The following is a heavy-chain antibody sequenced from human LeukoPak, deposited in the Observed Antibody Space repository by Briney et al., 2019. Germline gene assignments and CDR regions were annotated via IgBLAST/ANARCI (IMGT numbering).Heavy chain of an antibody. D-gene: IGHD1-14*01. CDR1: GFTFDDYA. V-gene: IGHV3-21*01. CDR3: ARDQNQAHFDL. Sequence: MSGRSLRLSCAASGFTFDDYAMHWVRQAPGKGLEWVSSIGSSSNYIYYIDSVKGRFTISRDNAKNSLYLQMNSLRVEDTAVYYCARDQNQAHFDLWGRGTLVTVSS. CDR2: IGSSSNYI. J-gene: IGHJ2*01.